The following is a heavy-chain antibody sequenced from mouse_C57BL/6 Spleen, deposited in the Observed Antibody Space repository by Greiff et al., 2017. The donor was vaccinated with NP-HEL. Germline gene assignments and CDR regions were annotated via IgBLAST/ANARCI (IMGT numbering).Heavy chain of an antibody. CDR2: IYPGDGDT. CDR3: ARGGYDGYWYFDV. J-gene: IGHJ1*03. D-gene: IGHD2-2*01. V-gene: IGHV1-80*01. Sequence: VQLQQSGAELVKPGASVKISCKASGYAFSSYWMNWVKQRPGKGLEWIGQIYPGDGDTNYNGKFKGKATLTADKSSSTAYMQLSSLTSEDSAVYFCARGGYDGYWYFDVWGTGTTVTVSS. CDR1: GYAFSSYW.